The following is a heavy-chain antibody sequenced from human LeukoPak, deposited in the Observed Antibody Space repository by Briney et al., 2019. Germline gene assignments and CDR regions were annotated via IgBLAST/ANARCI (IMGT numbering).Heavy chain of an antibody. J-gene: IGHJ4*02. D-gene: IGHD3-22*01. V-gene: IGHV4-4*02. CDR3: AILPPPYYYDSSGYYSFDY. Sequence: ASETLSLTCAVSGRSISSSNWWSWVRQPPGKGLDWIGEIYHSGSTNYNPSLKSRVTISVDKSKNQFSLKLSSVTAADTAVYYCAILPPPYYYDSSGYYSFDYWGQGTLVTVSS. CDR2: IYHSGST. CDR1: GRSISSSNW.